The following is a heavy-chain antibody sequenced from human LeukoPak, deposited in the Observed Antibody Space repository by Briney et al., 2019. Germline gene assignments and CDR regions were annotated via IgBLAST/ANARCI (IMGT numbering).Heavy chain of an antibody. CDR2: IYYSGST. Sequence: SETLSLTCTVSGGSISSYYWSWIRQPPGKGLEWIGYIYYSGSTNYNPSLKSRVTISVDTSKNQLSLKLSSVTAADTAVYYCARHEREGATNFDYWGQGTLVTVSS. V-gene: IGHV4-59*08. CDR1: GGSISSYY. J-gene: IGHJ4*02. D-gene: IGHD1-26*01. CDR3: ARHEREGATNFDY.